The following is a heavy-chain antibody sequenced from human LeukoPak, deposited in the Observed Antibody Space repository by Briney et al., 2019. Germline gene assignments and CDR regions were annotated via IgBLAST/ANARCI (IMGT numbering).Heavy chain of an antibody. V-gene: IGHV4-39*01. CDR2: IYYSGST. Sequence: SETLSLTCTVSGGSISSSSYYWGWIRQPPGKGLEWIGSIYYSGSTYYNPSLKSRVTISVDTSKNQFSLKLSSVTAADTAVYYCARYVHSSSWPTFDYWGQGTLVTVSS. CDR3: ARYVHSSSWPTFDY. CDR1: GGSISSSSYY. J-gene: IGHJ4*02. D-gene: IGHD6-13*01.